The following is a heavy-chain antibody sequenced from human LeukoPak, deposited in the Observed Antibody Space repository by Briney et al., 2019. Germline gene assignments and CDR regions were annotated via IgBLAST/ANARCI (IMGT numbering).Heavy chain of an antibody. D-gene: IGHD3-3*01. Sequence: TGGSLRLSCAPSGFTFSRHGMHWVRQAPGKGLEWVAIISNGGSRKYYAHSVEGRFTISRDNSKNTLYLQMDSLRAEDTAVYYCARDRAWNYFDYWGQGILVTVSS. V-gene: IGHV3-30*03. J-gene: IGHJ4*02. CDR3: ARDRAWNYFDY. CDR1: GFTFSRHG. CDR2: ISNGGSRK.